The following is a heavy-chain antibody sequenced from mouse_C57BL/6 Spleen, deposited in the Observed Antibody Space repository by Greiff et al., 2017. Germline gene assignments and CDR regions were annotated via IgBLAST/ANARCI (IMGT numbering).Heavy chain of an antibody. CDR1: GYTFTSYW. J-gene: IGHJ2*01. CDR3: ARSNYGYDEYYFDY. CDR2: IDPSDSYT. V-gene: IGHV1-69*01. D-gene: IGHD2-2*01. Sequence: QVQLQQPGAELVMPGASVKLSCKASGYTFTSYWMHWVKQRPGQGLEWIGEIDPSDSYTNYNQKFKGKSTLTVDKSSSTAYMQLSSLTSEDSAVYYCARSNYGYDEYYFDYWGQGTTLTVSS.